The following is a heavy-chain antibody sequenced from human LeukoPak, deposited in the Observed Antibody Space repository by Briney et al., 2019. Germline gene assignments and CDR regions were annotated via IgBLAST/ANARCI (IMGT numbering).Heavy chain of an antibody. CDR3: AAWADTADLWSGPFDW. D-gene: IGHD3-3*01. Sequence: ASVKVSCKTSGYTFTANYVHWVRQAPGQGLEWMGWINPKSGDAVYAQKFQSRLTLTRDTSISTAYMEVNSLRSDDTATYYCAAWADTADLWSGPFDWWGQGTLVTVSS. CDR2: INPKSGDA. CDR1: GYTFTANY. V-gene: IGHV1-2*02. J-gene: IGHJ4*02.